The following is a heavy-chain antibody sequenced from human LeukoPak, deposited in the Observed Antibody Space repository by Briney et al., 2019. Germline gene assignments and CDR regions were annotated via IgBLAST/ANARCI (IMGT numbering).Heavy chain of an antibody. V-gene: IGHV1-46*01. CDR3: ARGGLQLLAPLDY. Sequence: ALVNVSCKASGYTFTSYYMHWVRQAPGQGLEWMGIINPSAGSTSYAQKFQGRVTMTRDTSTSTAYMELSSLRSEDTAVYYCARGGLQLLAPLDYWGQGTLVT. CDR2: INPSAGST. D-gene: IGHD5-18*01. CDR1: GYTFTSYY. J-gene: IGHJ4*02.